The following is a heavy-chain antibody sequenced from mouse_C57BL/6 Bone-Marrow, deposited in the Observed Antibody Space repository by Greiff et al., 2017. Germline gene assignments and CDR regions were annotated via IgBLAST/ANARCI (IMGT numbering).Heavy chain of an antibody. CDR3: ARYFPPPYDYDGYYYAMDY. J-gene: IGHJ4*01. CDR1: GFTFTDYY. D-gene: IGHD2-4*01. V-gene: IGHV7-3*01. Sequence: EVKVVESGGGLVQPGGSLSLSCAASGFTFTDYYMSWVRQPPGKALEWLGFIRNKANGYTTEYSASVKGRFTISRDNSQSILYLQMNALRAEDSATYYCARYFPPPYDYDGYYYAMDYWGQGTSVTVSS. CDR2: IRNKANGYTT.